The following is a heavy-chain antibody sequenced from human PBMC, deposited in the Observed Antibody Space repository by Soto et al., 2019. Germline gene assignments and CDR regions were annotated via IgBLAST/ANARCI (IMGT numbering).Heavy chain of an antibody. CDR1: GFTFDDYA. CDR3: AKAEVVKIDYSGGSCYSGAFDI. CDR2: IYWNGDSM. D-gene: IGHD2-15*01. J-gene: IGHJ3*02. Sequence: EVQLVESGGGLVQPGRSLRLSCAASGFTFDDYAMHWVRQAPGMGLEWVSGIYWNGDSMVYADSVKGRFTISRDNAKNSLYLQMNSLRPEDTALYYCAKAEVVKIDYSGGSCYSGAFDIWGQGTMVTVSS. V-gene: IGHV3-9*01.